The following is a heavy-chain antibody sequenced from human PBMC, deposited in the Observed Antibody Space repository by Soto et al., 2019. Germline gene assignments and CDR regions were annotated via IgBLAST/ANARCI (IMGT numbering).Heavy chain of an antibody. CDR2: VNVDDST. CDR3: AKNYYLDN. J-gene: IGHJ4*02. CDR1: GFTFSSYA. Sequence: PGGSLRLSCAASGFTFSSYAMSWVRQAPGKGLEWVSSVNVDDSTYYANSVKGRFTISRDNSKNTVNLQMNSLRAEDTAVYYCAKNYYLDNWAQGTLVTVSS. V-gene: IGHV3-23*01.